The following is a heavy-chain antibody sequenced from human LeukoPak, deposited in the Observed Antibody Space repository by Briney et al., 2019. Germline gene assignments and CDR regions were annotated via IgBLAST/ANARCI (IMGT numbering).Heavy chain of an antibody. Sequence: GGSLRLSCAASGFTFSSYWMTWVRQAPGKGLEWVSYISSSGSTIYYADSVKGRFTISRDNAKNSLYLQMNSLRAEDTAVYYCARDPPIPDIVVVPAGGWFDPWGQGTLVTVSS. CDR2: ISSSGSTI. V-gene: IGHV3-48*04. CDR1: GFTFSSYW. D-gene: IGHD2-2*01. CDR3: ARDPPIPDIVVVPAGGWFDP. J-gene: IGHJ5*02.